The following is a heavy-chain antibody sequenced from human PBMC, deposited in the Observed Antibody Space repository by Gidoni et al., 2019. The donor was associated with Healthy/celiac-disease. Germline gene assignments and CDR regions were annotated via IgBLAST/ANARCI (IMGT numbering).Heavy chain of an antibody. D-gene: IGHD3-22*01. CDR1: GYSFTSYW. CDR3: ARDGEITYDSSQIRGYYYGMDV. Sequence: EVQLVQSGAEVKKPGESLKISCKGSGYSFTSYWIGWVRQMPGKGLDWMGIIYPGDSDTRYSPSFQGQVTISADKSISTAYLQWSSLKASDTAMYYCARDGEITYDSSQIRGYYYGMDVWGQGTTVTVSS. V-gene: IGHV5-51*01. CDR2: IYPGDSDT. J-gene: IGHJ6*02.